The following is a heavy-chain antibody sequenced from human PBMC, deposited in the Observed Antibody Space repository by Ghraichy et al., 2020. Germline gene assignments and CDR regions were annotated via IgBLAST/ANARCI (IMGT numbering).Heavy chain of an antibody. CDR2: IGASGDTT. V-gene: IGHV3-23*01. Sequence: GGSLRLSCAASGFTFTNYAVNWVRQAPGKGLEWVSAIGASGDTTYYADSVRGRFTISRDNSKNTLYLQMNSLRAEDTAVYYCVKGSIRGVTYYYFDSWGQGTLVTVS. CDR1: GFTFTNYA. J-gene: IGHJ4*02. D-gene: IGHD3-10*01. CDR3: VKGSIRGVTYYYFDS.